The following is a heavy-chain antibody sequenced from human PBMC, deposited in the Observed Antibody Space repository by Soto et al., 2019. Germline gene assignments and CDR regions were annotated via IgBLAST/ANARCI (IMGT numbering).Heavy chain of an antibody. CDR3: ARPTTQNYYDSSGSDGTFDY. Sequence: ASVKVSCKASGYTFTSYYMHWVRQAPGQGLEWMGIINPSGGSTSYAQKFQGRVTMTRDTSTSTVYMELSSLRSEDTAVYYCARPTTQNYYDSSGSDGTFDYWGQGTLVTVSS. CDR2: INPSGGST. J-gene: IGHJ4*02. CDR1: GYTFTSYY. V-gene: IGHV1-46*01. D-gene: IGHD3-22*01.